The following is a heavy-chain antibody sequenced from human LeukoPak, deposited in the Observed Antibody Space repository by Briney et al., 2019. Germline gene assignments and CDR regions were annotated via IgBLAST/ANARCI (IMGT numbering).Heavy chain of an antibody. CDR2: ISSSSSYI. CDR3: ARNPYGDYYFDH. Sequence: GGSLRLSCAASGFTFSSYEMNWVRQAPGKGLEWVSYISSSSSYIYYADSVKGRFTIPRDNAKNSLYLQMNSLRAEDTAVYYCARNPYGDYYFDHWGQGTLVTVSS. D-gene: IGHD4-17*01. CDR1: GFTFSSYE. J-gene: IGHJ4*02. V-gene: IGHV3-21*05.